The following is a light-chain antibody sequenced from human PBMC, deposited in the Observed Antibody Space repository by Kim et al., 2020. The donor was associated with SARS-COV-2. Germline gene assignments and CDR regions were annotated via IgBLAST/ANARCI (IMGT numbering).Light chain of an antibody. Sequence: DIQMTQSPSSLSASVGDRLTITCQASQDIADYLNWYHQKPGKAPNLLIYHASNLESGVPSRFSGSRSGTHFTFTINSLQAEDIGTYYCQQYDSLPYTFGQETKLEIK. CDR1: QDIADY. J-gene: IGKJ2*01. V-gene: IGKV1-33*01. CDR2: HAS. CDR3: QQYDSLPYT.